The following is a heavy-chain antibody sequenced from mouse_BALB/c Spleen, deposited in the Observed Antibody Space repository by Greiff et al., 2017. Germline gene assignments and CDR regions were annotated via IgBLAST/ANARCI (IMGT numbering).Heavy chain of an antibody. CDR1: GFTFSDYY. CDR3: TREVPGYYFDY. CDR2: ISDGGSYT. V-gene: IGHV5-4*02. Sequence: EVKLVESGGGLVKPGGSLKLSCAASGFTFSDYYMYWVRQTPEKRLEWVATISDGGSYTYYPDSVKGRVTISRDNAKNNLYLQMSSLKSEDTAMYYCTREVPGYYFDYWGQGTTLTVSS. J-gene: IGHJ2*01.